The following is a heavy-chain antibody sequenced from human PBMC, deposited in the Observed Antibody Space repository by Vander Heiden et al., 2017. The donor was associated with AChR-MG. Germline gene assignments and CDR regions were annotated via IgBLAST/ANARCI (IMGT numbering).Heavy chain of an antibody. D-gene: IGHD1-26*01. CDR1: GRSITNNDYY. CDR3: AGLVGGTVLYWFDP. J-gene: IGHJ5*02. CDR2: IYHSVAT. V-gene: IGHV4-39*01. Sequence: QLQLQESGPGLVKSSETLSLTCTVSGRSITNNDYYWAWIRQSPGKGREWIGTIYHSVATNYNPSLKSRVAMSIDTSKNQFSLKLSSVTAADTAVYYCAGLVGGTVLYWFDPWGQGTLVTVSS.